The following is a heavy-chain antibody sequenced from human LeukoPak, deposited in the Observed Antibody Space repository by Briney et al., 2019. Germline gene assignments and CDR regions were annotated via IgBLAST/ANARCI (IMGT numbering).Heavy chain of an antibody. Sequence: ASVTVSCKASGYTFTSYYMHWVRQAPGQGLEWMGIINPSGGSTSYTQKFQGRVTMTRDTSTSTVYMELSSLRSEDTAVYYCARPMNYYDSTPAFDIWGQGTMVTVSS. CDR3: ARPMNYYDSTPAFDI. CDR2: INPSGGST. CDR1: GYTFTSYY. D-gene: IGHD3-22*01. J-gene: IGHJ3*02. V-gene: IGHV1-46*01.